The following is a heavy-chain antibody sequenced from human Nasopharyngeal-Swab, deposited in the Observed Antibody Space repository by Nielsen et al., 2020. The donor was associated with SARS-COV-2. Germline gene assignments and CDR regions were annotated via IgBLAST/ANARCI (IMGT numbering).Heavy chain of an antibody. CDR3: ARQKGPYDFWSGYPYNWFDP. CDR2: VYYSGST. D-gene: IGHD3-3*01. J-gene: IGHJ5*02. V-gene: IGHV4-39*01. CDR1: GGSISSSSYY. Sequence: SETLSLTCTVSGGSISSSSYYWGWIRQPPGKGLEWIGSVYYSGSTYYNPSLKSRVTISVDTSKNQFSLNLSSVTAADTAVYYCARQKGPYDFWSGYPYNWFDPWGQGTLVTVSS.